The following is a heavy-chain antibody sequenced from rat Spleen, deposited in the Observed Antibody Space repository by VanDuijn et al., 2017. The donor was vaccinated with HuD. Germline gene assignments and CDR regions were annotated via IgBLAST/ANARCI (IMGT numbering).Heavy chain of an antibody. CDR3: TRDPPGSSGVMDV. CDR2: MYYDEDT. V-gene: IGHV2-63*01. CDR1: GFSLTSYS. Sequence: QVQLRESGPGLVQPSETLSLTCTVSGFSLTSYSVSWVRQPSGKGPEWMGRMYYDEDTAYNSTLKSRLSISRYTSKNQVFVKMSSLQTGDTGTYYCTRDPPGSSGVMDVWGQGASVTVSS. J-gene: IGHJ4*01. D-gene: IGHD5-1*01.